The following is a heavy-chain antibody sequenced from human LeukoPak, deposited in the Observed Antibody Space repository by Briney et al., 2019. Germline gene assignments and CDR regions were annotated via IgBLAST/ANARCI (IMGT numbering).Heavy chain of an antibody. Sequence: PSETLSLTCIVSGGSISSGAYYWAWIRQPPGKGLEWIGSIYSTGSTYKNPSLKSRVTISIDTSKNQFALKLNSVTAADTAVFYCAREPITSGGNDAFDIWGQGTMVTVSS. J-gene: IGHJ3*02. CDR3: AREPITSGGNDAFDI. CDR1: GGSISSGAYY. D-gene: IGHD3-16*01. CDR2: IYSTGST. V-gene: IGHV4-39*02.